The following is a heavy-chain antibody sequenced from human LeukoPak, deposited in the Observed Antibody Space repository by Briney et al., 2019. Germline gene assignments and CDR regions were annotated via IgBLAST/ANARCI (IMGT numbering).Heavy chain of an antibody. Sequence: GGSLRLPCTASGFTFGDYAMSWFRQAPGKGLEWVGFIRSKAYGGTTEYAASVKGRFTISRDDSKSIAYLQMNSLKTEDTAVYYCTSTASTVTTMGYYFDYWGQGTLVTVSS. V-gene: IGHV3-49*03. J-gene: IGHJ4*02. CDR3: TSTASTVTTMGYYFDY. CDR1: GFTFGDYA. CDR2: IRSKAYGGTT. D-gene: IGHD4-17*01.